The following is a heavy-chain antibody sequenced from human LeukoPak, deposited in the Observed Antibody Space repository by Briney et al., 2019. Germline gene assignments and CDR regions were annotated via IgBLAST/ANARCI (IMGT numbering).Heavy chain of an antibody. CDR2: ISSNGGAT. CDR1: GFTFSTYP. Sequence: GGSLRLSCAAYGFTFSTYPMHWVRQAPGKGLEYVSAISSNGGATYYGNSVQGRFTISRDNSRNTLYLQMGSLRAEDMAVYYCVRERGWYDFWGQGTLVTVSS. CDR3: VRERGWYDF. J-gene: IGHJ4*02. D-gene: IGHD2-15*01. V-gene: IGHV3-64*01.